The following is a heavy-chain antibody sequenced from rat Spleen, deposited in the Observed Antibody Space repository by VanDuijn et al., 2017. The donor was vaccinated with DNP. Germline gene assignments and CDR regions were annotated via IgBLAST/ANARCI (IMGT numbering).Heavy chain of an antibody. D-gene: IGHD1-3*01. CDR1: GFTFSFYG. CDR2: ISASGSST. J-gene: IGHJ4*01. V-gene: IGHV5-7*01. CDR3: AREDYGSYGAMDA. Sequence: EVQLVESGGGLVQPGRSLKLSCAASGFTFSFYGMAWVRQAPKKGLEWVASISASGSSTSYRDSVKGRFTISRDNAKSTFYLQMDSLRSEDTATYYCAREDYGSYGAMDAWGQGTSVTVSS.